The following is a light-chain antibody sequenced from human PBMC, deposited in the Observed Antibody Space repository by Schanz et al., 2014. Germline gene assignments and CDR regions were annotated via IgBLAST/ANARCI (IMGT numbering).Light chain of an antibody. J-gene: IGLJ2*01. CDR2: EGS. V-gene: IGLV2-14*02. CDR1: SSDVGRDNF. CDR3: SSYTSSSTVV. Sequence: QSALTQPASMSGSPGQSITISCTGTSSDVGRDNFVSWYQQHPGKAPKLMIYEGSKRPSGVSNRFSGSKSGNTASLTISGLQAEDEADYYCSSYTSSSTVVFGGGTKLTVL.